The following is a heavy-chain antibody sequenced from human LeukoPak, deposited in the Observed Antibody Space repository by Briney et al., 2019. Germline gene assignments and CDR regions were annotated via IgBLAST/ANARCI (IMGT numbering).Heavy chain of an antibody. CDR2: ISSSGSTI. D-gene: IGHD5-18*01. CDR1: GFTFSSYE. CDR3: ARDGWGRLPSYGGTEILTPAFDY. V-gene: IGHV3-48*03. Sequence: GGSLRPSCAASGFTFSSYEMNWFRQAPGKGLEWVSYISSSGSTIYYADSVKGRFTISRDNAKTSLYLQMNSLRAEDTAVYYCARDGWGRLPSYGGTEILTPAFDYWGQGTLVTVSS. J-gene: IGHJ4*02.